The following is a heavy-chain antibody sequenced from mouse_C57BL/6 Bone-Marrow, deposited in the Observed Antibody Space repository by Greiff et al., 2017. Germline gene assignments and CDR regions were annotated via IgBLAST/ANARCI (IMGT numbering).Heavy chain of an antibody. CDR2: INPSSGYT. CDR1: GYTFTSYT. D-gene: IGHD4-1*01. CDR3: ARSRTGGY. Sequence: QVQLQQSGAELARPGASVKMSCKASGYTFTSYTMHWVKKRPGQGLEWIGYINPSSGYTKYNQKFKDKATLTADKSSSTAYMQLSSLTSEDSAVXYCARSRTGGYWGQGTTLTVSS. V-gene: IGHV1-4*01. J-gene: IGHJ2*01.